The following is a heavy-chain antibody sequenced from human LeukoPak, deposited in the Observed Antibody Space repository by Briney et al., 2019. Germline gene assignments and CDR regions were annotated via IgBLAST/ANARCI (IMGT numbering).Heavy chain of an antibody. CDR2: VYYTGNT. CDR1: GGSITSYY. D-gene: IGHD3-10*01. Sequence: PSETLSLTCTVSGGSITSYYWTWIRQPPGKGLEWIGYVYYTGNTNYNPSLKSRVTISLDTSRSRFSLRLSSVTAADMAVYYCAREISYSGAFDYWGQGTLVTVSS. CDR3: AREISYSGAFDY. J-gene: IGHJ4*02. V-gene: IGHV4-59*01.